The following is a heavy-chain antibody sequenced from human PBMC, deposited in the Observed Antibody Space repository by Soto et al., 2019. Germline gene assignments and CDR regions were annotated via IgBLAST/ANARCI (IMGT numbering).Heavy chain of an antibody. Sequence: SETLSLTCTVTGGSINSSSYYWGWIRKPPGKGLEWIGSISYSGSTYYNPSLKSRVTMSVDTSKNQFSLKLSSVTAADTALYYCARLHGYCISTSCYGYYGMDVWGQGTTVT. V-gene: IGHV4-39*01. CDR1: GGSINSSSYY. CDR2: ISYSGST. CDR3: ARLHGYCISTSCYGYYGMDV. J-gene: IGHJ6*02. D-gene: IGHD2-2*01.